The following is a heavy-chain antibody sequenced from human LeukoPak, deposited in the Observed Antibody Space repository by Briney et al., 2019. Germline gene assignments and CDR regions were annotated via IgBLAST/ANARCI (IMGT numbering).Heavy chain of an antibody. CDR1: GFTFSSYA. J-gene: IGHJ4*02. Sequence: GPSLMISCAASGFTFSSYAMTWVSQAPGKGLNWVSNIRSGAYTYYADSVKGRFTISRDNSKNTLYLQMNSLRAEDTAVYYCARATDIVATITDYWGQGTLVTVSS. D-gene: IGHD5-12*01. V-gene: IGHV3-23*01. CDR3: ARATDIVATITDY. CDR2: IRSGAYT.